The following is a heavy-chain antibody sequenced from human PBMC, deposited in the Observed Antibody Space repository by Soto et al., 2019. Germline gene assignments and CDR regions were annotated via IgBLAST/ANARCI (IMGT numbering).Heavy chain of an antibody. CDR3: TTATNYYDSSGRITYFDY. V-gene: IGHV3-15*07. J-gene: IGHJ4*02. CDR2: IKSKTDGGTT. Sequence: EVQLVESGGGLVKPGGSLRLSCAASGFTFSNAWMNCVRQAPGKGLEWVGRIKSKTDGGTTDYAAPVKGRFTISRDDSKNTLYLQMNSLKTEDTAVYYCTTATNYYDSSGRITYFDYWGQGTLVTVSS. D-gene: IGHD3-22*01. CDR1: GFTFSNAW.